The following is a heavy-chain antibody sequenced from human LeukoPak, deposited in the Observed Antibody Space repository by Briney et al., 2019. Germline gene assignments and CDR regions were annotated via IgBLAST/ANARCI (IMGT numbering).Heavy chain of an antibody. Sequence: GGSLRLSCAASGFTFSNYAMHWVRQAPGKGLEYVSGISSNGVSTYYAESVKGRFTISRDNSKNTLYLQMGSLRAEDMAVYYCARGGQYSSSSNFDYWGQGTLVTVSS. CDR1: GFTFSNYA. V-gene: IGHV3-64*02. J-gene: IGHJ4*02. CDR3: ARGGQYSSSSNFDY. CDR2: ISSNGVST. D-gene: IGHD6-6*01.